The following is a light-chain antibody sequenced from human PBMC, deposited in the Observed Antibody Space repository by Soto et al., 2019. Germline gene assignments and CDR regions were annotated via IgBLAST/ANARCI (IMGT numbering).Light chain of an antibody. V-gene: IGLV2-23*01. Sequence: QAVLTQPASVSGSPGQSITISCTGSSSDVGNYDLVSWYQQHPGKVPKLMIYEGSKRPSGVSHRFSGSKSGNTASLTISGLQAEDEADYYCCSYAGRSTWVFGGGTKLTVL. CDR1: SSDVGNYDL. J-gene: IGLJ3*02. CDR3: CSYAGRSTWV. CDR2: EGS.